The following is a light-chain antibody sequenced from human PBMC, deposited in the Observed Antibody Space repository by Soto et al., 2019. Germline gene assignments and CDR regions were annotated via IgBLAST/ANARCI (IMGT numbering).Light chain of an antibody. CDR1: QSLGSN. J-gene: IGKJ4*01. V-gene: IGKV3-11*01. CDR3: QQRSNWPFT. Sequence: EIVLTQSPGTLSLSPGQRATRSCRASQSLGSNLAWYQQKPGQAPRLLIFDASRRATGIPARFIGSGSGTDFTLTISSLEPEDFAVYYCQQRSNWPFTFGGGTKVE. CDR2: DAS.